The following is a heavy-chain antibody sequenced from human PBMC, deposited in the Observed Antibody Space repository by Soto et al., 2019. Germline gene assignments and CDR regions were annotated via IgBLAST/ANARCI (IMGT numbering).Heavy chain of an antibody. CDR3: ARDGDVNTGFGKDY. D-gene: IGHD3-16*01. V-gene: IGHV3-33*01. CDR1: GFTFVNYG. J-gene: IGHJ4*02. Sequence: WGSLRLSCAASGFTFVNYGIRCVRHSPGKWLEWVAFIWYDGGNKYYAESVKGRFTISRDNSKNTLYLQMNSLRAEDTAVYYCARDGDVNTGFGKDYWGQGTLVTVSS. CDR2: IWYDGGNK.